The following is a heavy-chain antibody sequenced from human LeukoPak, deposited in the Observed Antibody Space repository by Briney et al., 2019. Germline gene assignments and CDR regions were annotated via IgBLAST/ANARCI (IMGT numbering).Heavy chain of an antibody. CDR3: ARDGGFDY. J-gene: IGHJ4*02. CDR2: INPNSGGT. CDR1: GYTFTDYF. Sequence: VASVKVSCKASGYTFTDYFMHWVRQAPGQGLEWMGWINPNSGGTNYAQKFQGRVTMTRDTSISTVYMELRTLRSDDTAVYYCARDGGFDYWGQGTLVTVSS. V-gene: IGHV1-2*02.